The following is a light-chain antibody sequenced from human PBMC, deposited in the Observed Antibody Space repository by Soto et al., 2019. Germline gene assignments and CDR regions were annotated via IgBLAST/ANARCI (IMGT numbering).Light chain of an antibody. CDR1: QSVSSN. Sequence: EIVMTQSPATLSVSPGESATLSCRASQSVSSNLAWYQQKPGQAPSLLIYGASSRATGIPDRFSGSGSGTDFTLTISRLEPEDFAVYYCQHFGGTTFTFGQGTRLEIK. CDR3: QHFGGTTFT. CDR2: GAS. J-gene: IGKJ5*01. V-gene: IGKV3-20*01.